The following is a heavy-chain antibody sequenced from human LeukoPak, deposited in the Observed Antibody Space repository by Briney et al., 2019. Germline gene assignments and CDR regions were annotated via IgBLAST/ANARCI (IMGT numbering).Heavy chain of an antibody. Sequence: GGSLRLSYAASGFTFSSYAMSWVRQAPGKGLEWVSAISGSGGSTNYADSVKGRFTISRDSAKNTLYLQMNSLRAEDTAVYYCARGGGSYGWFDPWGQGTLVTVSS. D-gene: IGHD3-16*01. V-gene: IGHV3-23*01. J-gene: IGHJ5*02. CDR3: ARGGGSYGWFDP. CDR1: GFTFSSYA. CDR2: ISGSGGST.